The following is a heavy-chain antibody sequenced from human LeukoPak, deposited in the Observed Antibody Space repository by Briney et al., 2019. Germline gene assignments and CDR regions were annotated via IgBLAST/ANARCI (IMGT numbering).Heavy chain of an antibody. V-gene: IGHV3-23*01. Sequence: GGSLRLSCAASGFTFSNAWMSWVRQAPGKGLEWVSTIIDSGNSIYHADSAEGRFTISRDNSKNTLYLQMNSLRAGDTAVYYCAKDPIFSGSYGVFDYWGLGTLVTVSS. J-gene: IGHJ4*02. CDR3: AKDPIFSGSYGVFDY. CDR1: GFTFSNAW. CDR2: IIDSGNSI. D-gene: IGHD1-26*01.